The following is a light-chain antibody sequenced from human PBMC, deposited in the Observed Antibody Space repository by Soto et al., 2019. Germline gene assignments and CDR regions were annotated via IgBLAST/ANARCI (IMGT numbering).Light chain of an antibody. Sequence: EIVLTQSPGTLSLSPGESATLSCWASQSVSNNYLAWYQKKPGQAPRLLIYGASNRATGIPDRFSGSGSGTDFTLTISRLEPEDFAVYYCQPYGSSGTFGQGTKVDIK. CDR1: QSVSNNY. J-gene: IGKJ1*01. CDR2: GAS. CDR3: QPYGSSGT. V-gene: IGKV3-20*01.